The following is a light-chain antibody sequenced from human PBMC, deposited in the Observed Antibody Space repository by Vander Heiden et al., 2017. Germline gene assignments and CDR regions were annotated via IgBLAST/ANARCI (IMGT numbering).Light chain of an antibody. Sequence: DIQLTQSPSSLSASIGDRVTITCQASQDISNYLIWYQQKPGKAPKLLIYDASTLEIGVPSRFSGSGSGKDYTFTISSLQPEDIGTYYCQHYDNFVSHTCGQGTKVEIK. CDR3: QHYDNFVSHT. CDR1: QDISNY. V-gene: IGKV1-33*01. CDR2: DAS. J-gene: IGKJ2*01.